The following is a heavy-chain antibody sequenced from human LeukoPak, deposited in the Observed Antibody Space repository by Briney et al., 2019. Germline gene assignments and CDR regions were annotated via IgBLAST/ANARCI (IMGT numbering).Heavy chain of an antibody. CDR1: GYSLTYHG. J-gene: IGHJ3*02. V-gene: IGHV1-18*01. Sequence: GASVKVSCKASGYSLTYHGISWVRQAPGQGLEWMGWISANSGNTKYAQNLQGRVTMTTDTSTSTAYMELRSLRSEGTAVYYCARAPSGYYLNDAFDIWGQGPMVTVSS. D-gene: IGHD3-22*01. CDR2: ISANSGNT. CDR3: ARAPSGYYLNDAFDI.